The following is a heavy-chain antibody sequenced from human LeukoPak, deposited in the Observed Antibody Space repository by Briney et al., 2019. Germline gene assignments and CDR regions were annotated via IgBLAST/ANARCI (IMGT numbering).Heavy chain of an antibody. CDR3: ARSGTTYNYDSSGYYYGY. D-gene: IGHD3-22*01. J-gene: IGHJ4*02. CDR1: GGSISTYY. V-gene: IGHV4-59*01. Sequence: SETLSLTCTVSGGSISTYYWSWIRQPPGKGLEWIGYIYYSGSTNYNPSLESRVTISVDTSKNQFSLKLNSVTAADTAVYYCARSGTTYNYDSSGYYYGYWGQGTLVTVSS. CDR2: IYYSGST.